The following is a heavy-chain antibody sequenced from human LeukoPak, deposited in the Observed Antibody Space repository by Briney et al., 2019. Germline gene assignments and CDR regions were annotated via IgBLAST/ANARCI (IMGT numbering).Heavy chain of an antibody. CDR2: IYYSGST. CDR1: GGSISSSSYY. V-gene: IGHV4-39*01. CDR3: ATQAYYYYYMDV. Sequence: SETLSLTCTVSGGSISSSSYYWGWIRQPPGKGLEWIGSIYYSGSTYYNPSLKSRVTISVDTSKNQFSLKLNSVTAAGTAVYYCATQAYYYYYMDVWGKGTTVTVSS. J-gene: IGHJ6*03.